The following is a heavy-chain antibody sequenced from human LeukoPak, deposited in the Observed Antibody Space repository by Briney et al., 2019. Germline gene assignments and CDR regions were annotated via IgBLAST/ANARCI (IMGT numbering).Heavy chain of an antibody. D-gene: IGHD3-10*01. CDR3: ARDNYGSGSPYGMDV. J-gene: IGHJ6*04. V-gene: IGHV4-31*03. CDR1: GGSISSGGYY. Sequence: SETLSLTCTVSGGSISSGGYYWSWICQHPGKGLEWIGYIYYSGSTYYNPSLKSRVTISVDTSKNQFSLKLSSVTVADTAVYYCARDNYGSGSPYGMDVWGKGTTVTVSS. CDR2: IYYSGST.